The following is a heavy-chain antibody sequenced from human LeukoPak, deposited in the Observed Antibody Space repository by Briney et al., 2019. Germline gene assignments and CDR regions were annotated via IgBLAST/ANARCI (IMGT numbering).Heavy chain of an antibody. J-gene: IGHJ4*02. V-gene: IGHV4-59*12. D-gene: IGHD3-10*01. Sequence: SETLSLTCTVSGGSISSYYWSWIRQPPGKGLEWIGSIYYSGSTYYNPSLKSRVTISVDTSKNQFSLKLSSVTAADTAVYYCARDGGFGELLSTFDYWGQGTLVTVSS. CDR2: IYYSGST. CDR1: GGSISSYY. CDR3: ARDGGFGELLSTFDY.